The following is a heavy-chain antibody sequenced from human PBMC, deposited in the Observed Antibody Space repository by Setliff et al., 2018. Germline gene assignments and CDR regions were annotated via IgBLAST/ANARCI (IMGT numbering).Heavy chain of an antibody. J-gene: IGHJ4*02. D-gene: IGHD2-2*01. CDR2: INRRGST. V-gene: IGHV4-4*08. Sequence: SETLSLTCTVSGGSISTYYWSWIRQPPGKGLEWIGHINRRGSTNFSPSLKSRVTISLDTSKNQFSLNLTSVTAADTGVYYCASCRYQVPYDYWGQGTLVTVSS. CDR3: ASCRYQVPYDY. CDR1: GGSISTYY.